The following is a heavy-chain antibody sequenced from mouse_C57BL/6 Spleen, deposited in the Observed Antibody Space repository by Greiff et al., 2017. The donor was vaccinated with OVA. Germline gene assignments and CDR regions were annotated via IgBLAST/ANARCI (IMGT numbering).Heavy chain of an antibody. D-gene: IGHD1-1*01. V-gene: IGHV3-6*01. J-gene: IGHJ3*01. Sequence: DVQLQESGPGLVKPSQSLSLTCSVTGYSITSGYYWNWIRQFPGNKLEWMGYIRYDGSNNYNPSLKNRISITRDTSKNQFFLKLNSVTTEDTATYYCAGGYGSRAWFAYWGQGTLVTVSA. CDR2: IRYDGSN. CDR1: GYSITSGYY. CDR3: AGGYGSRAWFAY.